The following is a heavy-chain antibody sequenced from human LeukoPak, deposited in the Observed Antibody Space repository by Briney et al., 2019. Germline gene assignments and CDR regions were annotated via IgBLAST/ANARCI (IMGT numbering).Heavy chain of an antibody. CDR1: GDSVSSNSAA. D-gene: IGHD3-10*01. CDR3: AREGPLRGPGYYYMDV. J-gene: IGHJ6*03. CDR2: PYYRSKWYN. Sequence: SQTLSLTCAISGDSVSSNSAAWNWIRQSPSRGLEWLGRPYYRSKWYNDYAVSVKSRITINPDTSKNQFSLQLNSVTPEDTAVYYCAREGPLRGPGYYYMDVWGKGTTVTVSS. V-gene: IGHV6-1*01.